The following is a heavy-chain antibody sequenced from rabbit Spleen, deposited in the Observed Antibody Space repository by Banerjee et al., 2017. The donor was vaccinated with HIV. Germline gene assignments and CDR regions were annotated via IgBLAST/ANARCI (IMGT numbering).Heavy chain of an antibody. CDR1: GFSFSSSYW. Sequence: QSLEESGGDLVKPGASLTLTCTASGFSFSSSYWICWVRQAPGKGLEWIACIYGGASGSAYYASWPKGRFTISKTSSTTVTLQMTSLTAADTATYFCVKSPGNSGNLWGPGTLVTVS. D-gene: IGHD7-1*01. CDR3: VKSPGNSGNL. J-gene: IGHJ4*01. CDR2: IYGGASGSA. V-gene: IGHV1S40*01.